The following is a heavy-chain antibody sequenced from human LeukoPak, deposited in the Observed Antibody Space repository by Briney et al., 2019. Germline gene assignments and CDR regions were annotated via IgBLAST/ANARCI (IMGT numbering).Heavy chain of an antibody. CDR3: ARDQVVMGSDY. Sequence: GGSLRLSCAASGFTVSSNYISWVRQAPGKGLEWVSSISSSRRYIYYADSVKGRFTISRDNAKNALYLQMNSLRAEDTAVYYCARDQVVMGSDYWGQGTLVTVSS. D-gene: IGHD4-23*01. J-gene: IGHJ4*02. CDR2: ISSSRRYI. CDR1: GFTVSSNY. V-gene: IGHV3-21*01.